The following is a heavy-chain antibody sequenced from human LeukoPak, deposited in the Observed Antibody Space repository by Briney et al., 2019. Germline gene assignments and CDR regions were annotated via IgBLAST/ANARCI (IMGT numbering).Heavy chain of an antibody. Sequence: PGRSLRLSCAASGFTFSSYGMHWVRQAPGKGLEWVAVISYDGSNKYYADSVKGRFTISRDNSKNTLYLQMNSLRAEDTAVYYCAKDGITMIDHAFDIWGQGTMVTVSS. CDR3: AKDGITMIDHAFDI. CDR2: ISYDGSNK. J-gene: IGHJ3*02. V-gene: IGHV3-30*18. D-gene: IGHD3-22*01. CDR1: GFTFSSYG.